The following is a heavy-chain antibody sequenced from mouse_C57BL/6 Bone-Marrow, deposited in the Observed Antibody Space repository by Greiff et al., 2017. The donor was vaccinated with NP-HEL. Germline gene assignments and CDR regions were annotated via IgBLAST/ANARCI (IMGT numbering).Heavy chain of an antibody. V-gene: IGHV5-9*01. J-gene: IGHJ3*01. CDR3: ARSGYYGSASY. Sequence: EVMLVESGGGLVKPGGSLKLSCAASGFTFSSYTMSWVRQTPEKRLEWVATISGGGGNTYYPDSVKGRFTIARDNAKNTLYLQMSSLRSEDTALYYCARSGYYGSASYWGQGTLVTVSA. D-gene: IGHD1-1*01. CDR1: GFTFSSYT. CDR2: ISGGGGNT.